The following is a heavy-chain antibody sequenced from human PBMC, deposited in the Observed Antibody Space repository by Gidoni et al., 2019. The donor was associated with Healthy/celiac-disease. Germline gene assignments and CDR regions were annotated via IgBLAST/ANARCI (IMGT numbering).Heavy chain of an antibody. CDR2: ISWNSGSI. J-gene: IGHJ4*02. D-gene: IGHD3-3*01. CDR1: GFTFDDYA. Sequence: EVQLVESGGGLVQPGRSLRLSCAASGFTFDDYAMHWVRQAPGKGLEWVSGISWNSGSIGYADSVKGRFTISRDNAKNSLYLKMNSLRAEDTALYYCAKGEWFDYWGQGTLVTVSS. V-gene: IGHV3-9*01. CDR3: AKGEWFDY.